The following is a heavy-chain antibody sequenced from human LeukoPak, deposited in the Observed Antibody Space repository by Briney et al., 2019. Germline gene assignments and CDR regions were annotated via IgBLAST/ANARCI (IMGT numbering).Heavy chain of an antibody. CDR2: IYPHSGGT. CDR1: GYTFTGYY. CDR3: ARDTSVYYYDSSGYFDY. J-gene: IGHJ4*02. V-gene: IGHV1-2*02. D-gene: IGHD3-22*01. Sequence: ASVKVSCKASGYTFTGYYIHWVRQAPGQGLEGMGWIYPHSGGTDYAQKFQGRVTMTRDTSISTAYMELSRLRSDDTAVYYCARDTSVYYYDSSGYFDYWGQGTLVTVSS.